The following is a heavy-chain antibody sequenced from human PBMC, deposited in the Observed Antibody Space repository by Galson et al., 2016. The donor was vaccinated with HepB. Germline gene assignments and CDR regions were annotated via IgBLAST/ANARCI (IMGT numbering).Heavy chain of an antibody. D-gene: IGHD6-13*01. CDR1: GFTLRNYG. CDR2: ISHDGSLE. Sequence: SLRLSCAASGFTLRNYGMHWVHQAPGQGLEWVAIISHDGSLEFYADSVKGRFTISRDNSKNTLYLQMNSLRPEDTAIYYCAKAMAAARTNWFDPWGQGVLVTVSS. V-gene: IGHV3-30*18. J-gene: IGHJ5*02. CDR3: AKAMAAARTNWFDP.